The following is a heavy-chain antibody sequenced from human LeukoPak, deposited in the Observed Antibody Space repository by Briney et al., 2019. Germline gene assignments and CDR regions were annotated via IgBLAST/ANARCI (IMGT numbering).Heavy chain of an antibody. D-gene: IGHD4-11*01. Sequence: KASETLSLTCTVSGGSISSYYWSWIRQPPGKGLEWIGEINHSGSTNYNPSLKSRVTISVDTSKNQFSLKLNSVTAADTAIYYCARGNMWDYRRYYYYMDVWGKGTTVTVSS. CDR3: ARGNMWDYRRYYYYMDV. CDR1: GGSISSYY. CDR2: INHSGST. J-gene: IGHJ6*03. V-gene: IGHV4-34*01.